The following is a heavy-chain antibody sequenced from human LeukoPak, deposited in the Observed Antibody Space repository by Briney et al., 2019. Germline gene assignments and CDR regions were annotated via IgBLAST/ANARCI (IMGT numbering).Heavy chain of an antibody. Sequence: AGGSLRLSCAASGFTFSSYAMHWVRQAPGKGLEWVSYISNSGSTKYYADSVKGRFTISWDNAKNSLYLQMNSLRAEDTAVYYCASLYYDFWSGENYYMDVWGKGTTVTVSS. V-gene: IGHV3-48*04. D-gene: IGHD3-3*01. J-gene: IGHJ6*03. CDR1: GFTFSSYA. CDR3: ASLYYDFWSGENYYMDV. CDR2: ISNSGSTK.